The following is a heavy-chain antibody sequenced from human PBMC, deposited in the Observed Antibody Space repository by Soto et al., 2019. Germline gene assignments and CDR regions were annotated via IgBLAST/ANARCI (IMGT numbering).Heavy chain of an antibody. J-gene: IGHJ3*02. V-gene: IGHV5-51*01. Sequence: GESLKISCKGSGYRFSSYWIAWVRQMPGKGLEWMGIIYPGDSDTIYSPSFQGQVTFSADKSTSTAYLQWSSLKASDIATYYCARIFNDGFDMWGQGTMVTVSS. CDR3: ARIFNDGFDM. CDR1: GYRFSSYW. CDR2: IYPGDSDT.